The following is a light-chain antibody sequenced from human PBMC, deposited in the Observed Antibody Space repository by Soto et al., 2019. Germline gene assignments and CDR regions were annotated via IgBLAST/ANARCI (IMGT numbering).Light chain of an antibody. V-gene: IGLV1-40*01. Sequence: QSVLTQPPSVSGAPGQRVTISCTGSSSNIGAGYDVHWYQQLPGTAPKLLIYGNSNRTSGVPDRLSGSKSGTSASLAITGLQAEDGADYYCQSYDSSLSGWVFGGGTQLTAL. CDR1: SSNIGAGYD. CDR2: GNS. CDR3: QSYDSSLSGWV. J-gene: IGLJ3*02.